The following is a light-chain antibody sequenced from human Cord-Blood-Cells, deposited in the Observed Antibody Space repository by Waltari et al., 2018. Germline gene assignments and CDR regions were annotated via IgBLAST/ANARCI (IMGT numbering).Light chain of an antibody. V-gene: IGLV2-14*01. CDR3: SSYTSSSTLV. CDR1: TSDVGGYNY. J-gene: IGLJ2*01. CDR2: DVS. Sequence: SALTQPAPVSGSPGQSITISSTGTTSDVGGYNYVSWYQQHPGKAPKLMIYDVSKRPSGVSNRFSGSKSGNTASLTISGLQAEDEADYYCSSYTSSSTLVFGGGTKLTVL.